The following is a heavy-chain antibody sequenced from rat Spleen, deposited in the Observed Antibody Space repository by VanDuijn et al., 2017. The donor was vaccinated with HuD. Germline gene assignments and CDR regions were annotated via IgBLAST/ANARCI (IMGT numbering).Heavy chain of an antibody. CDR3: AKGYYSFDY. CDR2: MSYDGGNT. D-gene: IGHD1-3*01. Sequence: EVQLVESDGGLVQPGRSLKLSCTASGFTLSDYSMAWVRQAPTKGLEWVATMSYDGGNTYYRDSVKGRFTISRDNAKSTLYLQMDSLRSEDTATYYCAKGYYSFDYWGQGVMVTVSS. J-gene: IGHJ2*01. V-gene: IGHV5-29*01. CDR1: GFTLSDYS.